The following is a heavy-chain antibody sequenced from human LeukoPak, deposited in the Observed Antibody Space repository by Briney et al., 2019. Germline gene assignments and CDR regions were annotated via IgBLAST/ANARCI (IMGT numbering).Heavy chain of an antibody. CDR3: ARERDSSGYYSAYYFDY. CDR2: IKQDGSEK. D-gene: IGHD3-22*01. Sequence: GGSLRLSCAASGFTFSSYSMSWVRQAPGKGLEWVANIKQDGSEKYYVDSVKGRFTISRDNAKNSLYLQMNSLRAEDTAVYYCARERDSSGYYSAYYFDYWGQGTLVTVSS. CDR1: GFTFSSYS. J-gene: IGHJ4*02. V-gene: IGHV3-7*01.